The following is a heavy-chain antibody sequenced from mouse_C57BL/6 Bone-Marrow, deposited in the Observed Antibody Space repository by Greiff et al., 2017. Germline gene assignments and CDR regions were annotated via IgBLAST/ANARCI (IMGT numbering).Heavy chain of an antibody. Sequence: VQLQQSGAELVKPGASVKLSCTASGFNIKDYYMHWVKQRTEQGLEWIGRIDPEDGETKSAPKFQGKATITADTSTNTAYLQLSSLKSADTAVYYCAITTVVATGAYWGQGTLVTVSA. CDR2: IDPEDGET. V-gene: IGHV14-2*01. CDR3: AITTVVATGAY. CDR1: GFNIKDYY. D-gene: IGHD1-1*01. J-gene: IGHJ3*01.